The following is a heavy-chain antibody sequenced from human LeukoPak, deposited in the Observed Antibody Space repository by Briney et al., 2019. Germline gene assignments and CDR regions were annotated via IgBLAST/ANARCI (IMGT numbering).Heavy chain of an antibody. V-gene: IGHV5-51*01. D-gene: IGHD6-6*01. CDR3: AKSSADAFDI. J-gene: IGHJ3*02. CDR2: IYPGDSDT. CDR1: EFSFIYYW. Sequence: AGESLKISCHASEFSFIYYWIVWVRQMPGKGLEWMGIIYPGDSDTRYSPSFQGRVTISADKSTSTAYLQWTSLKASDTAIYYCAKSSADAFDIWGQGTMVTVSS.